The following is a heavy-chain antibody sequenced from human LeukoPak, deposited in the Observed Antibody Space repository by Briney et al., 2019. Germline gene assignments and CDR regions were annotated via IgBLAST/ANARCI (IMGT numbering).Heavy chain of an antibody. D-gene: IGHD6-13*01. V-gene: IGHV3-21*01. CDR3: ARDLLAAGTSDY. CDR2: ISSSSSYI. Sequence: GGSLRLSCAASGFTFSSYNMNWVRQAPGTGLEWVSSISSSSSYIYYADSVKGRFTISRDNAKNSLYLQMNSLRAEDTAVYYCARDLLAAGTSDYWGQGTLVTVSS. CDR1: GFTFSSYN. J-gene: IGHJ4*02.